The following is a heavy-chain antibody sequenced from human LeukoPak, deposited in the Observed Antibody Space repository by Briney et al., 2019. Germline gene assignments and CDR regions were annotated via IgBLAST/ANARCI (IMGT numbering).Heavy chain of an antibody. CDR1: GFTFSTYN. CDR2: ISSGSNYM. Sequence: GGSLRLSCTASGFTFSTYNINWVRQAPGKGLEWVSSISSGSNYMYYADSVKGRFTISRDNAKNSVYLQMNSVRAEDTAVYYCARRIIAARDDAFDIWGQGTMVTVSS. J-gene: IGHJ3*02. D-gene: IGHD6-6*01. V-gene: IGHV3-21*06. CDR3: ARRIIAARDDAFDI.